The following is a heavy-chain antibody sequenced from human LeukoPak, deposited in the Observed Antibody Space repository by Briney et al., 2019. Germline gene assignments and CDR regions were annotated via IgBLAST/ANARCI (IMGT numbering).Heavy chain of an antibody. J-gene: IGHJ4*02. Sequence: PGGSLRLSCAASGFSVSNNYMSWVRQAPGKGLEWVSVIYSGGTTYYADSVKGRFTISRDNSKNTLYLQMNSLRADDTAVYYCVAARGVGYWGQGTLVTVSS. CDR3: VAARGVGY. V-gene: IGHV3-53*01. CDR2: IYSGGTT. D-gene: IGHD3-10*01. CDR1: GFSVSNNY.